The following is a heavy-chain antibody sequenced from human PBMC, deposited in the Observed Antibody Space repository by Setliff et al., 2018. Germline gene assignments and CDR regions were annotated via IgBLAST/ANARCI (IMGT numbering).Heavy chain of an antibody. D-gene: IGHD1-26*01. CDR3: AREVGTSTSSDDFDV. CDR2: IYHSGSA. J-gene: IGHJ3*01. Sequence: PSETLSLTCTVSGDSISSGDYFWSWIRQPPGKGLEWIAYIYHSGSAYYNPSLKSRVTMSVDTSKNQFSLHLTSVTAADTAVYYCAREVGTSTSSDDFDVWGQGMMVTVSS. V-gene: IGHV4-30-4*08. CDR1: GDSISSGDYF.